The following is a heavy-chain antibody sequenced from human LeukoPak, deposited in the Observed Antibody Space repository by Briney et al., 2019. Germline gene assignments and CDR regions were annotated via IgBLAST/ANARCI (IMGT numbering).Heavy chain of an antibody. V-gene: IGHV3-33*01. CDR1: GFTFSSFG. Sequence: GGSLILSCAASGFTFSSFGMHWVRQAPGKGLEWVAVIWYDASNKYYADSVKGRFTISRDNSKNTLFLQMNSLRDDDTAVYYCARPPTAHLGDLLWIDYWGQGTLVTVSS. D-gene: IGHD3-10*01. J-gene: IGHJ4*02. CDR3: ARPPTAHLGDLLWIDY. CDR2: IWYDASNK.